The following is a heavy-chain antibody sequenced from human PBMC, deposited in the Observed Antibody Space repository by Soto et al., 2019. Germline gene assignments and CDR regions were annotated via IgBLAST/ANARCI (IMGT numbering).Heavy chain of an antibody. CDR2: IKQNGSER. CDR3: ATDILDF. D-gene: IGHD3-9*01. CDR1: GFMFSSYW. J-gene: IGHJ4*02. Sequence: EVELVESGGGLVQPGGSLRLSCAATGFMFSSYWMTWVRQAPGRGLEWVANIKQNGSERYYVDSVEGRFTISRDNAKNSVFLQMENLRVEDTAMYYCATDILDFWGQGTLVTVSS. V-gene: IGHV3-7*05.